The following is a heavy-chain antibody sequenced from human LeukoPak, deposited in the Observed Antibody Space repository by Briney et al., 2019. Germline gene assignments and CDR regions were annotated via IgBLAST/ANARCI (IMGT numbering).Heavy chain of an antibody. D-gene: IGHD1-26*01. CDR2: IYYSGST. V-gene: IGHV4-59*01. CDR3: ARVSGSYGEVGY. CDR1: GGSISSYY. Sequence: PSETLSLTCTVSGGSISSYYWSWIRQPPGKGLEWIGYIYYSGSTNYNPSLKSRVTISVDTSKNQFSLKLSSVTAADTAVYYCARVSGSYGEVGYWGQGTLVTVSS. J-gene: IGHJ4*02.